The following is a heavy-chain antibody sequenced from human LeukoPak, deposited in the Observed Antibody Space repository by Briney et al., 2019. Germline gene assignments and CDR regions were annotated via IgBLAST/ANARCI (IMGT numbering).Heavy chain of an antibody. CDR3: AREPYSSSWYRQGYGMDV. CDR1: GGSISSGDYY. Sequence: SQTLSLTCTVSGGSISSGDYYWSWVRQPPGKGLEWVGYIYYSGSTYYNPSLKSRVTISVATSKNQFSLNLSSVTAADPAVYYCAREPYSSSWYRQGYGMDVWGQGTTVTVSS. CDR2: IYYSGST. D-gene: IGHD6-13*01. V-gene: IGHV4-30-4*01. J-gene: IGHJ6*02.